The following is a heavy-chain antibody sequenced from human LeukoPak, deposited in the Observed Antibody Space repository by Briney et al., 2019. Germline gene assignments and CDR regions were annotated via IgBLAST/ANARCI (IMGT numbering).Heavy chain of an antibody. Sequence: SETLSLTCTVSGYSISSGYYWGWIRQSPGKGLEWIGTICHSGRTYYNPSLKSRVTISLDTSKNQFSLKLSSVTAADTAVYYCARDDYYDPFDAWGQGTLVTVSA. CDR3: ARDDYYDPFDA. J-gene: IGHJ5*02. V-gene: IGHV4-38-2*02. CDR2: ICHSGRT. CDR1: GYSISSGYY. D-gene: IGHD3-16*01.